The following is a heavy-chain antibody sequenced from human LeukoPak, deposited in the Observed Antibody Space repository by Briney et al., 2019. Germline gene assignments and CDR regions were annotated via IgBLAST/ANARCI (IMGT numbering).Heavy chain of an antibody. CDR1: GYSSTSYW. V-gene: IGHV5-51*01. J-gene: IGHJ4*02. CDR2: IYPGDYDT. D-gene: IGHD3-10*01. CDR3: ARRGGSGSYPFDY. Sequence: SGESLKISCKGSGYSSTSYWIGWVRQMPGKGLEWMGIIYPGDYDTRYSPSFQGQVTISADKSISTAYLQWSSLKASDTAMYYCARRGGSGSYPFDYWGQGTLVTVSS.